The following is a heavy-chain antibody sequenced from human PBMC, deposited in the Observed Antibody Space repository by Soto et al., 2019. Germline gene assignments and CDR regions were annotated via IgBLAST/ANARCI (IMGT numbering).Heavy chain of an antibody. Sequence: QVQLQESGPGLVKPSGTLSLTCTVSGASISSTSSGDWWSWVRQPPGKGLEWIGEIHHSGSTNYIPSLKSPVTMPVEKSTNQFSLRLSSVTAADTAVYYCAKMVGHTLVDYWGQGTLVTVSS. J-gene: IGHJ4*02. CDR1: GASISSTSSGDW. D-gene: IGHD2-8*01. CDR3: AKMVGHTLVDY. CDR2: IHHSGST. V-gene: IGHV4-4*02.